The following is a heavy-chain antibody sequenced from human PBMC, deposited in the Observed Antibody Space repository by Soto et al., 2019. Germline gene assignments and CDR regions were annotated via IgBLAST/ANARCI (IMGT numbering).Heavy chain of an antibody. CDR2: IIPIIGTA. CDR3: ASGTRSSSRSFGV. Sequence: QVQLVQSGAEVKKPGSSVKVSCKASGGTFSSYAISWVRQAPGQGLEWMGGIIPIIGTANYAQKFQGRVTITAEKFTSTAYMEMSSLRSEDTAVYCCASGTRSSSRSFGVWGQGTTVTVSS. V-gene: IGHV1-69*06. CDR1: GGTFSSYA. J-gene: IGHJ6*02. D-gene: IGHD6-6*01.